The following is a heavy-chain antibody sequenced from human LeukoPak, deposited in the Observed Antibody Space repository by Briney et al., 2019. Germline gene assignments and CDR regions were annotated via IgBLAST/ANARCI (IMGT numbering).Heavy chain of an antibody. CDR1: GFTFSSYS. CDR2: INPDGSGK. V-gene: IGHV3-7*01. CDR3: ASKQGDY. Sequence: GGSLRLSCAASGFTFSSYSMNWVRQAPGKGLEWVANINPDGSGKYYVDSVKGRFTISRDNAKKSLYLQMNSLRAEDTAVYYCASKQGDYWGQGTLVTVSS. J-gene: IGHJ4*02.